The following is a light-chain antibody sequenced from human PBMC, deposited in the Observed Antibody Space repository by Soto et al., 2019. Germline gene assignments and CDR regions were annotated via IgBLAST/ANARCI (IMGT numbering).Light chain of an antibody. CDR1: QGISSY. J-gene: IGKJ1*01. Sequence: AIRMTQSPSSFSASTGDRVTITCRASQGISSYLAWYQQKPGKAPKLPVYAASTLQYGVPSRFSGSGSGTDFTLTISCLQSEDFAVYYCQQYGSSLWTFGQGTKVDIK. CDR2: AAS. V-gene: IGKV1-8*01. CDR3: QQYGSSLWT.